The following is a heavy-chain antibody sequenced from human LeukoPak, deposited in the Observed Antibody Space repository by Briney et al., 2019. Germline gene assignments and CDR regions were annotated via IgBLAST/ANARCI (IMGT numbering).Heavy chain of an antibody. V-gene: IGHV4-34*01. D-gene: IGHD3-10*01. Sequence: PSETLSLTCVVYGESFSDYSWTWIRQPPGGGLEWIGQINHSGSTVYNPSLKNRVTISVETPKNQFSLDLSSVTAAGTAVYYCARGRLPPSTTYYIGYYYMDVWGKGTTVTVSS. CDR2: INHSGST. CDR3: ARGRLPPSTTYYIGYYYMDV. J-gene: IGHJ6*03. CDR1: GESFSDYS.